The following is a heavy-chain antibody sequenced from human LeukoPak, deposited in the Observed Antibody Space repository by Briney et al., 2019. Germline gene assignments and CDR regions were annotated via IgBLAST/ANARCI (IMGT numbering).Heavy chain of an antibody. CDR3: ARVVVRGVISYYFDY. CDR2: INSDGRST. D-gene: IGHD3-10*01. Sequence: PGGSLRLSCAASGFTFSSYWMHWVRQAPGKGLVWVSSINSDGRSTNYADSVKGRFTISRDNAKNSLYLQMNSLRAEDTAVYYCARVVVRGVISYYFDYWGQGTLVTVSS. CDR1: GFTFSSYW. J-gene: IGHJ4*02. V-gene: IGHV3-74*01.